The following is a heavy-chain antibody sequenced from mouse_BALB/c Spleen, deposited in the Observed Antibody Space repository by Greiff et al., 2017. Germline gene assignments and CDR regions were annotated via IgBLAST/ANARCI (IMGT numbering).Heavy chain of an antibody. D-gene: IGHD2-4*01. CDR2: ISSGGST. Sequence: EVQLVESGGGLVKPGGSLKLSCAASGFTFSSYAMSWVRQTPEKRLEWVASISSGGSTYYPDSVKGRFTISRDNARNILYLQMSSLRSEDTAMYYCARARDYDDAMDYWGQGTSVTVSS. CDR1: GFTFSSYA. V-gene: IGHV5-6-5*01. CDR3: ARARDYDDAMDY. J-gene: IGHJ4*01.